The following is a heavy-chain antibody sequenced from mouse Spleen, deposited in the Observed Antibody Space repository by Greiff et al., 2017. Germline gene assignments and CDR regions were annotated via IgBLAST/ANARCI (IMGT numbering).Heavy chain of an antibody. CDR3: ARGEGMITTYYAMDY. Sequence: VQLQESGPGLVQPSQSLSITCTVSGFSLTSYGVHWVRQSPGKGLEWLGVIWSGGSTDYNAAFISRLSISKDNSKSQVFFKMNSLQANDTAIYYCARGEGMITTYYAMDYWGQGTSVTVSS. J-gene: IGHJ4*01. CDR1: GFSLTSYG. D-gene: IGHD2-4*01. CDR2: IWSGGST. V-gene: IGHV2-2*02.